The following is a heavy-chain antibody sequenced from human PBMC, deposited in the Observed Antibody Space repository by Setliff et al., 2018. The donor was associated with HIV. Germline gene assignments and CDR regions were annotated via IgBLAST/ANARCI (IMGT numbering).Heavy chain of an antibody. CDR2: INRNGIT. CDR3: ARGGNIVVVTSFDY. D-gene: IGHD2-21*02. Sequence: SETLSLTCSVYGDGFTGYFWSWIRQSPGKGLEWLGEINRNGITYSIPSLRGRLSISIDTSRNQFSLRLTSLIAADTAVYYCARGGNIVVVTSFDYWGQGTLVTVSS. J-gene: IGHJ4*02. V-gene: IGHV4-34*01. CDR1: GDGFTGYF.